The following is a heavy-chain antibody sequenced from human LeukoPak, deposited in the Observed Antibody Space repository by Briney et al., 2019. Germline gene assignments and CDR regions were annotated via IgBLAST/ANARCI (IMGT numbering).Heavy chain of an antibody. CDR3: VRGTGY. CDR1: GFTFSTYV. V-gene: IGHV3-64D*06. J-gene: IGHJ4*02. Sequence: PGGSLRLSCSVSGFTFSTYVMHWVRQAPGKGLEYVSASSSNGDNTYYADPVKGRFTISRDNSKNTLYLQMSSLRADDTAVYYCVRGTGYWGQGTLVTVSS. CDR2: SSSNGDNT.